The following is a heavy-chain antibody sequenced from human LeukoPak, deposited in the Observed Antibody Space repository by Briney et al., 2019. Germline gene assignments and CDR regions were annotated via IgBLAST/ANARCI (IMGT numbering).Heavy chain of an antibody. Sequence: GGSLRLSCAASGFTFSNAWMNWVRQAPGKGLEWVGRIKSKTDGGTTDYAAPVEGRFTISRDDSKNTLYLQMNSLKTEDTAVYYCSTTYYYDSSEGYWGQGTLVTVSS. CDR1: GFTFSNAW. CDR3: STTYYYDSSEGY. V-gene: IGHV3-15*07. D-gene: IGHD3-22*01. J-gene: IGHJ4*02. CDR2: IKSKTDGGTT.